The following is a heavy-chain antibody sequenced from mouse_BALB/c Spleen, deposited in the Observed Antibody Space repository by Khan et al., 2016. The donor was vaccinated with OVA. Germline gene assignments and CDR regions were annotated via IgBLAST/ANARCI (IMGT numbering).Heavy chain of an antibody. CDR3: ARGNWQSYYFDY. D-gene: IGHD4-1*01. CDR2: INPYNDGT. J-gene: IGHJ2*01. Sequence: EVQLQQSGPELGKPGASVKMSCKPSGYIFTNYVLHWVKQKPGQGLEWIGYINPYNDGTKYNENFKGKATLASDKSSITAYLELSSLTSEDSAVYYCARGNWQSYYFDYWGQGTTLILSS. V-gene: IGHV1S136*01. CDR1: GYIFTNYV.